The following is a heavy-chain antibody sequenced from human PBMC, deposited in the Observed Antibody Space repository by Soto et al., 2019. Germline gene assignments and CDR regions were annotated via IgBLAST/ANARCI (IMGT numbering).Heavy chain of an antibody. CDR1: GGSISSSSYY. Sequence: QLQLQESGPGLVKPSETLSLTCTVSGGSISSSSYYWGWIRQPPGKGLEWIGSIYYSGSTYYNPSLKSRVTISVDTSKNQFSLKLGSVTAADTAVYYWARILWFGGGEYFDYWGQGTLVTVSS. D-gene: IGHD3-10*01. J-gene: IGHJ4*02. CDR2: IYYSGST. V-gene: IGHV4-39*01. CDR3: ARILWFGGGEYFDY.